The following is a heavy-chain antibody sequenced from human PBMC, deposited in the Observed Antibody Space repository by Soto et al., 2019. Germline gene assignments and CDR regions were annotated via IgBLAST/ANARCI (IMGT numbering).Heavy chain of an antibody. Sequence: GGSLRLSCAASGFTVSSYAMHWVRQAPGKGLEWVAVISYDGSNKYYADSVKGRFTISRDNSKNTLYLQMNSLRAEDTAVYYCARDREGGWRVIPHYFDYWGQGTLVTVST. CDR3: ARDREGGWRVIPHYFDY. CDR2: ISYDGSNK. D-gene: IGHD6-19*01. V-gene: IGHV3-30-3*01. CDR1: GFTVSSYA. J-gene: IGHJ4*02.